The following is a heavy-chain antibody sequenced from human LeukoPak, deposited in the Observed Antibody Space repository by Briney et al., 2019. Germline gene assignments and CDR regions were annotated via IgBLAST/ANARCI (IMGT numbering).Heavy chain of an antibody. CDR3: ARRDSSGYYLGS. J-gene: IGHJ5*02. V-gene: IGHV4-59*12. CDR2: IYYSGST. Sequence: SETLSLTCTVSGGFISSYYWSWIRQPPGKGLEWIGYIYYSGSTNYNPSLKSRVTISVDTSKNQFSLKLSSVTAADTAVYYCARRDSSGYYLGSWGQGTLVTVSS. CDR1: GGFISSYY. D-gene: IGHD3-22*01.